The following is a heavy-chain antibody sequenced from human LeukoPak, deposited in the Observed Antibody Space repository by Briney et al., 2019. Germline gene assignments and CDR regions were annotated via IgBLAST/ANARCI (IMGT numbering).Heavy chain of an antibody. CDR1: GFTFRIHS. CDR2: ISENGNDR. J-gene: IGHJ4*02. V-gene: IGHV3-48*02. CDR3: ARDIGSAY. Sequence: GGSLRLSCTASGFTFRIHSMTWVRQAPGKGLEWVSSISENGNDRYFTDSVKGRFTISRDNAKNSLYLQMNSLTDEDTAVYYCARDIGSAYWGQGTLVTVSS. D-gene: IGHD6-19*01.